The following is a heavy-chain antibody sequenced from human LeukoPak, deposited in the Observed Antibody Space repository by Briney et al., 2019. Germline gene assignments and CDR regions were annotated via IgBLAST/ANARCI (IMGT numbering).Heavy chain of an antibody. CDR2: ISDSGGAI. Sequence: GGSLRLSCAASGFTFSTYALNWVRQAPGKGLEWVSAISDSGGAIFYADSVKGRFTMSRDNSKNSLFLQMNSLRAEDTALYYCPRIGSAASTDYWGQGTLVTVSS. V-gene: IGHV3-23*01. CDR3: PRIGSAASTDY. D-gene: IGHD6-13*01. CDR1: GFTFSTYA. J-gene: IGHJ4*02.